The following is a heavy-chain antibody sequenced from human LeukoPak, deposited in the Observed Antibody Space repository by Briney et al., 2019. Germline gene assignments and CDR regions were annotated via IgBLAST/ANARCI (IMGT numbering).Heavy chain of an antibody. CDR3: ARQWLESYYPDY. CDR1: GYSFTSYW. D-gene: IGHD3-22*01. J-gene: IGHJ4*02. V-gene: IGHV5-51*01. Sequence: GESLKISCKASGYSFTSYWIGWVRRMPGKGLEWMGMIYPGDSDTRYSPSFQGQVTISADKSISTAYLQWSSLKASDTAMYYCARQWLESYYPDYWGQGTLVTVSS. CDR2: IYPGDSDT.